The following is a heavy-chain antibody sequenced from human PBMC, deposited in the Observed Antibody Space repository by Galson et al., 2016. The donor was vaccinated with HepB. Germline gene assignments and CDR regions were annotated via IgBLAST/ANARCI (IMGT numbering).Heavy chain of an antibody. V-gene: IGHV1-3*01. Sequence: SVKVSCKASGYTYTNYAIHWVRQGPGQRLEWMGWINAGNGGTKFSQKFQDRVTITTDPSASTVYMELSSLRSEDTAVYYCARDPQPWFTSGWFFDFWGPGTLVTVSS. D-gene: IGHD6-19*01. CDR3: ARDPQPWFTSGWFFDF. CDR2: INAGNGGT. J-gene: IGHJ4*02. CDR1: GYTYTNYA.